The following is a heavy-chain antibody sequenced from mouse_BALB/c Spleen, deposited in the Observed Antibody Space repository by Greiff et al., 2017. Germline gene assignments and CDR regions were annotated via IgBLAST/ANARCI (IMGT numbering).Heavy chain of an antibody. V-gene: IGHV5-12-2*01. CDR2: ISNGGGST. CDR1: GFTFSSYT. J-gene: IGHJ2*01. D-gene: IGHD1-1*01. Sequence: EVKLVESGGGLVKPGGSLKLSCAASGFTFSSYTMSWVRQTPEKRLEWVAYISNGGGSTYYPDTVKGRFTISRDNAKNTLYLQMSSLKSEDTAMYYCARHCYGSSQYYFDYWGQGTTLTVSS. CDR3: ARHCYGSSQYYFDY.